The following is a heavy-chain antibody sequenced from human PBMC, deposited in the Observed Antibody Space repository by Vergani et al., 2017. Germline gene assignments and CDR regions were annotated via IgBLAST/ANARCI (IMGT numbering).Heavy chain of an antibody. V-gene: IGHV3-23*01. J-gene: IGHJ4*02. CDR3: AKDPLPHRAGIAAAGTTH. CDR2: ISGSGGST. CDR1: GFTFSSYV. D-gene: IGHD6-13*01. Sequence: EVQLLESGGGLVQPGGSLRLSCAASGFTFSSYVMSWVRQAPGKGLEWVSAISGSGGSTYYADSVKGRFTISRDNSKTTLYLQLNSLRAQDTAVYYCAKDPLPHRAGIAAAGTTHWGQGTLVTVSS.